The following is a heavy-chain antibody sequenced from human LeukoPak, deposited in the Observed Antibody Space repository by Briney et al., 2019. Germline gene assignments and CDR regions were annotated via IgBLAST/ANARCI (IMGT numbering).Heavy chain of an antibody. V-gene: IGHV3-23*01. Sequence: GGSRRLSCAASGFTFSDYALGWVRQAPGRGLEWVATLSGSGAGTYYSDSVQGRFTISRDNSKRTLFLQMNSLRAEDTAVYYCARGHIAAAGSRPFDPWGQGTLVTVSS. CDR3: ARGHIAAAGSRPFDP. CDR2: LSGSGAGT. D-gene: IGHD6-13*01. CDR1: GFTFSDYA. J-gene: IGHJ5*02.